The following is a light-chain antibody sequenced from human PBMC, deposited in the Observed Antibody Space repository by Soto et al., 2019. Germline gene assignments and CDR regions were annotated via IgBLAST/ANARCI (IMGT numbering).Light chain of an antibody. Sequence: QSALTQPASVSGSPGQSITISCTGTSSDVGAYNYVSWYQHHPGKAPRFMIYDVSGRPSGVSNRFSGSKSGNTASLTISGLQAEDEADYYCTSYTTSDTLVFGGGTKLTVL. CDR3: TSYTTSDTLV. J-gene: IGLJ2*01. V-gene: IGLV2-14*03. CDR1: SSDVGAYNY. CDR2: DVS.